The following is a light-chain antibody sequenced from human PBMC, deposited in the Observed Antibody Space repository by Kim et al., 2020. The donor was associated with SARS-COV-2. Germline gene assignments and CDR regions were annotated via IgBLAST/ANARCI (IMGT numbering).Light chain of an antibody. CDR2: DVS. CDR3: QQRTTWPLT. CDR1: QSLSRY. V-gene: IGKV3-11*01. J-gene: IGKJ4*01. Sequence: EIVLIQSPATLSLSPGETAALSCRASQSLSRYLVWYQQKPGQPPRLLIYDVSNRATGIPARFSGSGSGTDFTLTISSLQPEDSAVYYCQQRTTWPLTFGGGTKLEIK.